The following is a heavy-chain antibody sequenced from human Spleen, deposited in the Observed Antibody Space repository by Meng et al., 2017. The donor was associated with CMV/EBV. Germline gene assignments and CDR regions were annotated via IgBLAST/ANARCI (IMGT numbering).Heavy chain of an antibody. D-gene: IGHD3-16*01. Sequence: GESLKISCAVSGFTFSNYAMHWVRQAPGKGLEWVAVISFDAHSKYYADSVKGRFTISRDNSKNTLYLQMNSLRSEDTAVYYCARDRMPRGELVHYWGQGTLVTVSS. V-gene: IGHV3-30-3*01. J-gene: IGHJ4*02. CDR2: ISFDAHSK. CDR1: GFTFSNYA. CDR3: ARDRMPRGELVHY.